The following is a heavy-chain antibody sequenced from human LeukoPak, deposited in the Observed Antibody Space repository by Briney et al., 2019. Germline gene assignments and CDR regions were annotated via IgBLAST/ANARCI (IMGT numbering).Heavy chain of an antibody. CDR2: IGGGGGTT. Sequence: GGSLRLSCAATGFTFSSYGMSWVRQAPGKGLEWVSVIGGGGGTTYYADSVKGRFTISRDNSKNTLYLQMNSLRAEDTAVYFSQKRAYDISTGRRYYFDYWGQGTLVTVSS. CDR1: GFTFSSYG. D-gene: IGHD3-9*01. CDR3: QKRAYDISTGRRYYFDY. V-gene: IGHV3-23*01. J-gene: IGHJ4*02.